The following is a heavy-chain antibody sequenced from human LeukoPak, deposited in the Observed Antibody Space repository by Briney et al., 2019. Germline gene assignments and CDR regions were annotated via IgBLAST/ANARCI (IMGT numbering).Heavy chain of an antibody. CDR1: GGSISSSY. V-gene: IGHV4-59*01. J-gene: IGHJ4*02. CDR3: TRGVSFDY. CDR2: IYYSGST. Sequence: KPSETLSLTCTVSGGSISSSYWSWIRQPPGKGLEWIGYIYYSGSTNYNPSLKSRVTISVDTSKNQFSLKLTSVTAADTAVYYCTRGVSFDYWGQGTLVTVSS.